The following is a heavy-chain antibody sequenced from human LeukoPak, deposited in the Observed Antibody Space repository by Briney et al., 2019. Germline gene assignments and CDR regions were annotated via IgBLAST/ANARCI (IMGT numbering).Heavy chain of an antibody. J-gene: IGHJ3*02. CDR2: IYTRGNT. D-gene: IGHD2-15*01. Sequence: SETLSLTCTVSGGSLNNYYWSWIRQPAGKALVWIGRIYTRGNTNYNPSLKSRVTMSVDTSKTQFSLKLSSVTAAATAVYYCARGRYCSADICSGGDAFDIWGQGTMVSVSS. CDR1: GGSLNNYY. CDR3: ARGRYCSADICSGGDAFDI. V-gene: IGHV4-4*07.